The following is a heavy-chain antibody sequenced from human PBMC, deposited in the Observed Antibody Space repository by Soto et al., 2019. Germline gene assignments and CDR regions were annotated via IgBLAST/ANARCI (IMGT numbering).Heavy chain of an antibody. D-gene: IGHD2-2*01. J-gene: IGHJ4*02. V-gene: IGHV3-23*01. Sequence: GGSLRLSCAASGFTFSSYAMSWVRQAPGKGLEWVSAISGSGGSTYYADSVKGRFTISRDNSKNTLYLQMNSLRAEDTAVYYCAKTGTVIVVVPAAYALWGQGTLVTVSS. CDR1: GFTFSSYA. CDR2: ISGSGGST. CDR3: AKTGTVIVVVPAAYAL.